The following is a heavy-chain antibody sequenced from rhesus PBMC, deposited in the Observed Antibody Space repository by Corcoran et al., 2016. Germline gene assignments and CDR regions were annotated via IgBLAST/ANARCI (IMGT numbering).Heavy chain of an antibody. CDR2: VDPEDGEA. V-gene: IGHV1-111*01. Sequence: VQLVQSGAEVKKPGASVKISCKASGYTFTDYYLHGVRQAPGKGLEWRGSVDPEDGEADYAHKFQDRVTITRDTATDTAYMELSSLRSEDTAVYYCATGEYRKGYGVDSWGQGVVGTVSS. CDR1: GYTFTDYY. CDR3: ATGEYRKGYGVDS. J-gene: IGHJ6*01. D-gene: IGHD1-1*01.